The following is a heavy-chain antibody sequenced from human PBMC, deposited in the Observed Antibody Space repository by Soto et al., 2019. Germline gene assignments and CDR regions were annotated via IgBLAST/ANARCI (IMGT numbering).Heavy chain of an antibody. D-gene: IGHD7-27*01. V-gene: IGHV4-30-4*08. CDR3: ARGPSGDKVDY. CDR1: GGSISNYY. Sequence: PSETLSLTCTVSGGSISNYYWSWIRQHQGKGLEWIGYIYYSGSTYYNPSLKSRVTISADTSETQFSLKLNSVSAADTAVYYCARGPSGDKVDYWGQGIQVTVSS. J-gene: IGHJ4*02. CDR2: IYYSGST.